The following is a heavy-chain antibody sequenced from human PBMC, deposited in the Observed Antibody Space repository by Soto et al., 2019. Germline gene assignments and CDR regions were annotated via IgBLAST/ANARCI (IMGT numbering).Heavy chain of an antibody. CDR2: IYYSGST. J-gene: IGHJ5*02. CDR1: GGSISTSSYY. V-gene: IGHV4-39*01. Sequence: SETLSLTCIVSGGSISTSSYYWAWIRQPPGKGLEWIGSIYYSGSTYYNPSLKSRVTISVDTSKNQFSLRVSSVTAADTAVYYCARLETGATATSWGQGALVPVSS. D-gene: IGHD1-26*01. CDR3: ARLETGATATS.